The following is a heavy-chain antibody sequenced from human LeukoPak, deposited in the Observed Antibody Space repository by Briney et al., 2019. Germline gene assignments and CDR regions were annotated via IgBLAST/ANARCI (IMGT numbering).Heavy chain of an antibody. CDR1: GVSTEHYF. CDR2: VYYSGST. Sequence: PSETLSLTCTVSGVSTEHYFWNWLRQTPGKGLEWIGYVYYSGSTVYNPSLQSRVSISIDTSKKQTSLKLSSVTAADTAVYYCARDRGTYTYGGFDYWGRGTLVSVSS. J-gene: IGHJ4*02. CDR3: ARDRGTYTYGGFDY. D-gene: IGHD3-16*01. V-gene: IGHV4-59*01.